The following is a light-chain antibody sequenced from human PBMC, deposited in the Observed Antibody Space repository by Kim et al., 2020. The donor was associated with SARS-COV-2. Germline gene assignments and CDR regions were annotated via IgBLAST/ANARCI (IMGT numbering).Light chain of an antibody. Sequence: SPGERPTLSCRASQSVSSSYLAWYQHKPGQAPGLLIYDASSRATGIPDRFSVSGSGTDFTLTISRLEPEDFAVYYCQQYGSSPFTFGPGTKVDIK. J-gene: IGKJ3*01. CDR1: QSVSSSY. V-gene: IGKV3-20*01. CDR2: DAS. CDR3: QQYGSSPFT.